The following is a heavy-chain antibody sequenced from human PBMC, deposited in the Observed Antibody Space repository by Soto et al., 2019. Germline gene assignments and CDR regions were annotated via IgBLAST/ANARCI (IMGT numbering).Heavy chain of an antibody. CDR2: IIPIFGTA. D-gene: IGHD6-19*01. Sequence: QVQLEQSGGEVKKPGSSVKVSCKASGVTFSKFIMTWVRQAPGLGHEWVGGIIPIFGTANYAQKFQGRVTITADESTSTSYLEVSNLRSEDTAVYYCAKVRYSSPMGYYYGMDVWGQGTAVTVSS. CDR1: GVTFSKFI. CDR3: AKVRYSSPMGYYYGMDV. J-gene: IGHJ6*02. V-gene: IGHV1-69*01.